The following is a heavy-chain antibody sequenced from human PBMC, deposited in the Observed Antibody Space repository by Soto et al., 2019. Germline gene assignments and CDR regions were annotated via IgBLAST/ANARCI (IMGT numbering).Heavy chain of an antibody. Sequence: DLVESGGGVVQPGRSHRLSCVVSEASGYTFRNYALHLLRPAPCKVLAWVAVISYDGSNKYYEDSLRGRFTISRDNYTKTLYQQMNGLIYRDTAEYFCSRVPFAVYDERSGPHISVGYWGQGSLVTVYS. CDR1: GYTFRNYA. CDR3: SRVPFAVYDERSGPHISVGY. V-gene: IGHV3-30-3*01. J-gene: IGHJ4*02. D-gene: IGHD3-22*01. CDR2: ISYDGSNK.